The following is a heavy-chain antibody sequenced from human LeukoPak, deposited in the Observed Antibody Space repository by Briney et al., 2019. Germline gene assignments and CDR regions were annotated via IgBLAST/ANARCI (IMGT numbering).Heavy chain of an antibody. CDR3: ARGYCSSTSCYRFDP. D-gene: IGHD2-2*01. V-gene: IGHV4-59*01. Sequence: SETLSLTRTVSGGSISSYYWSWIRQPPGKGLEWIGYIYYSGSTNYNPSLKSRVTISVDTSKNQFSLKLSTVTAADTAVYYCARGYCSSTSCYRFDPWGQGTLVTVSS. CDR1: GGSISSYY. CDR2: IYYSGST. J-gene: IGHJ5*02.